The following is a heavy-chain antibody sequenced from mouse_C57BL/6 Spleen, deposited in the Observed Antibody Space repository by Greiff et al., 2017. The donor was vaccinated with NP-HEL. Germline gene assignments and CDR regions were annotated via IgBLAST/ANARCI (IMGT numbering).Heavy chain of an antibody. CDR3: ERRGTTVLSDWPYALDY. Sequence: QVPLQQSGAELARPGASVKLSCKASGYTFPSYGIRWVKQRTGQGLEWIGEIYPRSGNTYYNEKFKGKATLTADKSSSTAYMELRSLTSEDAAVYFGERRGTTVLSDWPYALDYWGQGTSVTVSS. J-gene: IGHJ4*01. V-gene: IGHV1-81*01. CDR2: IYPRSGNT. CDR1: GYTFPSYG. D-gene: IGHD1-1*01.